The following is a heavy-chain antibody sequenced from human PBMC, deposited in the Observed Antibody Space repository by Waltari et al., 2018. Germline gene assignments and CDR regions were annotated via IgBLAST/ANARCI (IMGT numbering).Heavy chain of an antibody. J-gene: IGHJ4*02. CDR1: GFTFSSYS. D-gene: IGHD5-12*01. Sequence: EVQLVESGGGLVKPGGSLRISCADSGFTFSSYSMNWVRQAPGKGLEWVSSISSSSSYIYYADSVKGRFTISRDNAKNSLYLQMNSLRAEDTAVYYCARDQGDGYNYFDYWGQGTLVTVSS. V-gene: IGHV3-21*01. CDR2: ISSSSSYI. CDR3: ARDQGDGYNYFDY.